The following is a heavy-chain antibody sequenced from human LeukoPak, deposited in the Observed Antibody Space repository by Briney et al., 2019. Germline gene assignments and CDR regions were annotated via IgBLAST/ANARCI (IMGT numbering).Heavy chain of an antibody. D-gene: IGHD3-10*02. CDR3: AKGSTMYTAYYFDY. CDR1: GFTFSSYV. V-gene: IGHV3-33*06. J-gene: IGHJ4*02. CDR2: IWYDGSNK. Sequence: GGSLRLSCAASGFTFSSYVMHWVRQAPGKGLEWVAVIWYDGSNKYYADSVKGRFTISRDNSKNTLYAQMNSLRAEDTAVYYCAKGSTMYTAYYFDYWGQGTLVTVSS.